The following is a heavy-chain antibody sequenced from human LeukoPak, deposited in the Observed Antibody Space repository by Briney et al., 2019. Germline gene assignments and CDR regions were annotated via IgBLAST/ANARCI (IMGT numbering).Heavy chain of an antibody. CDR3: ARDQYYYDSSGYYAYYFDY. CDR2: IYTSGST. V-gene: IGHV4-4*07. CDR1: GYSISSGYY. D-gene: IGHD3-22*01. Sequence: SETLSLTCTVSGYSISSGYYWSWIRQPAGKGLEWIGRIYTSGSTNYNPSLKSRVTMSVDTSKNQFSLKLSSVTAADTAVYYCARDQYYYDSSGYYAYYFDYWGQGTLVTVSS. J-gene: IGHJ4*02.